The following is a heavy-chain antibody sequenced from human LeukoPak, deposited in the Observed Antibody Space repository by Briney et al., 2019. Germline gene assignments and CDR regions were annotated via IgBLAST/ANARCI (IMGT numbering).Heavy chain of an antibody. J-gene: IGHJ4*02. V-gene: IGHV3-23*01. D-gene: IGHD2-8*01. CDR3: AKVPYSSFNIVLMVYASFDY. CDR2: ISGSGGST. Sequence: GGSLRLSCAASGFTFSSYAMSWVRQAPGKGLEWVSAISGSGGSTYYADSVKGRFTISRDNSKNTLYLQMNSLRAEDTAVYYCAKVPYSSFNIVLMVYASFDYWGQGTLVTVSS. CDR1: GFTFSSYA.